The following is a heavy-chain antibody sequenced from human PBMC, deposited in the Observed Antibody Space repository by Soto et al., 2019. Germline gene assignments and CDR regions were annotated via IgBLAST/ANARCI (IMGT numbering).Heavy chain of an antibody. Sequence: QVQLQESGPGLVKPSQTLSLTCTVSGGSISSGGYYWSWIRQHPGKGLEWIGHIYNSGSTYYNPYLESRVIISVDTSKNQCSLKLSSVTAADPAVYYCAGYGDYEGGDIWGQGTMVTVSS. V-gene: IGHV4-31*03. CDR3: AGYGDYEGGDI. CDR2: IYNSGST. CDR1: GGSISSGGYY. J-gene: IGHJ3*02. D-gene: IGHD4-17*01.